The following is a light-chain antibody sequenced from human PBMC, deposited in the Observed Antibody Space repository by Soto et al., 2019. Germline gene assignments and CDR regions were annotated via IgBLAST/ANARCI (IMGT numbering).Light chain of an antibody. CDR3: QEYDVVPLT. CDR2: AAS. Sequence: DIQMTQSPSSLSASVGDRVTITCRASQDIRNYLAWYQQKPGKVPELLIYAASTFHSGVPSRFSGSGYRTYFTLTITNLQPEDVATYYCQEYDVVPLTFGGGTKVEIK. V-gene: IGKV1-27*01. J-gene: IGKJ4*01. CDR1: QDIRNY.